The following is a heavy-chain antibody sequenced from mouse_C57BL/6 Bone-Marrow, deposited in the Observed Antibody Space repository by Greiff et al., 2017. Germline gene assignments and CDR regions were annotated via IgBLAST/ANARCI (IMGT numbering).Heavy chain of an antibody. V-gene: IGHV1-15*01. CDR3: TRRHHGNFEGFAY. Sequence: VQLQQSGAELVRPGASVTLSCKASGYTFTDYEMHWVKQTPVHGLEWIGAIDPETGGTAYNQKFKGKAILTADKSSSTAYMELHSLTSEDSAVYYCTRRHHGNFEGFAYWGQGTLVTVSA. D-gene: IGHD2-1*01. CDR1: GYTFTDYE. CDR2: IDPETGGT. J-gene: IGHJ3*01.